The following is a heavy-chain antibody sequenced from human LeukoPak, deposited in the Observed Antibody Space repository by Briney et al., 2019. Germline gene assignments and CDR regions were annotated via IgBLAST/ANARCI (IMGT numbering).Heavy chain of an antibody. D-gene: IGHD5-24*01. CDR2: INHSGST. Sequence: SETLSLTCAVYGGSFSGYYWSWIRQPPGKGLEWIGEINHSGSTNYNPSLKSRVTISVDTSKNQLSLKLSSVTAADTAVYYCARGRDGYNYIDFDYWGQGTLVTVSS. CDR3: ARGRDGYNYIDFDY. V-gene: IGHV4-34*09. CDR1: GGSFSGYY. J-gene: IGHJ4*02.